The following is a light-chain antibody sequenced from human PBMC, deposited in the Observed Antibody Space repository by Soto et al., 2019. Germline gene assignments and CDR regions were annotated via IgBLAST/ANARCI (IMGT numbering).Light chain of an antibody. Sequence: DIQMTQSPSSLSASVRDRVTITCRASQGISNYLAWYHQKPGKVPKLLIYAASTLQSGVPSRFSGSGSGTDFTLTISSLQPEDVATYYCQKYNSAPPLTFGGGTKVEIK. V-gene: IGKV1-27*01. CDR3: QKYNSAPPLT. CDR2: AAS. CDR1: QGISNY. J-gene: IGKJ4*01.